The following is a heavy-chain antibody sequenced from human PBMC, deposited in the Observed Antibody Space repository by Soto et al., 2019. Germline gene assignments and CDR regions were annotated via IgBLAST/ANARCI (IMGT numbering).Heavy chain of an antibody. CDR2: IYHGGNT. Sequence: QVHLQESGPGLVQSSGTLSLTCGVSGAPISTGNWWTWVRQPPGKGLEWIGEIYHGGNTNYRSSLKSRVTISVDKAKNQFSLRLSSVTAADTAVYYCARHSSYYYDSSAYYDSWGQGALVTVSS. CDR3: ARHSSYYYDSSAYYDS. V-gene: IGHV4-4*02. D-gene: IGHD3-22*01. J-gene: IGHJ5*01. CDR1: GAPISTGNW.